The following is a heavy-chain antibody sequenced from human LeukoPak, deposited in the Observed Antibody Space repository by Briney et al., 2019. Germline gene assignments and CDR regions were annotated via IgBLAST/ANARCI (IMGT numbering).Heavy chain of an antibody. CDR3: ARQEATAGFLFDP. J-gene: IGHJ5*02. CDR2: IYPGDSDT. D-gene: IGHD6-13*01. Sequence: GESLKISCKGSGYSFTSYWIGWVRQMPGKGLEWMGIIYPGDSDTRYSPSFQGQVTISADKSISTAYLQWSSLKASDTAMYYCARQEATAGFLFDPWGQGTLVTVSS. V-gene: IGHV5-51*01. CDR1: GYSFTSYW.